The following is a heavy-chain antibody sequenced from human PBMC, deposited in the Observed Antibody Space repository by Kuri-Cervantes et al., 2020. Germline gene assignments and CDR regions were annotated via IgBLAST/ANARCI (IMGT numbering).Heavy chain of an antibody. Sequence: SETLSLTCTVSDDSINSYFWNWIRQPAGKGLEWIGRIYTSGSTNYKASLKSRVTISVDKSKNQVSLKLNSVTAADTAVYYCARVVEAYFDYWGQGTLVTVSS. CDR2: IYTSGST. D-gene: IGHD6-6*01. J-gene: IGHJ4*02. CDR3: ARVVEAYFDY. CDR1: DDSINSYF. V-gene: IGHV4-4*07.